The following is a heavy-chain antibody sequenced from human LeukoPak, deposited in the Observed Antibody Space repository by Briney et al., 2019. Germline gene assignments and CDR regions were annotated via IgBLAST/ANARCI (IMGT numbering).Heavy chain of an antibody. D-gene: IGHD6-19*01. V-gene: IGHV3-13*01. CDR1: GFTLSRYD. J-gene: IGHJ6*02. Sequence: PGGSLRLSCAASGFTLSRYDMHWVRQATGKGLEWVSAIGTADDTYYPGSVKGRFTTSRENAKNSLYLQMNSLRAGDTAVYYCARGRGIAVAGTYYYYYYGMDVWGQGTTVTVSS. CDR2: IGTADDT. CDR3: ARGRGIAVAGTYYYYYYGMDV.